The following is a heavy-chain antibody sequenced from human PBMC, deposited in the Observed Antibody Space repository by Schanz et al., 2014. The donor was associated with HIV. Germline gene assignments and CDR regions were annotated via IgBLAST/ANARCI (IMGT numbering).Heavy chain of an antibody. J-gene: IGHJ5*02. D-gene: IGHD6-13*01. CDR3: AREYYSRNWNWFDP. CDR2: ISGSGGST. V-gene: IGHV3-23*01. Sequence: EVQLLESGGGLVQPGGSLRLSCAASGFTFSSYAMSWVRQAPGKGLEWVSVISGSGGSTYYADSVKGRFTISRDNSKNMLYLQMNSLRAEDTAVYYCAREYYSRNWNWFDPWGQGTLVTVSS. CDR1: GFTFSSYA.